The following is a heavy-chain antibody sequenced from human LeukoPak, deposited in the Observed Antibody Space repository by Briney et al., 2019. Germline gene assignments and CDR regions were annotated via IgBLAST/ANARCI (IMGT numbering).Heavy chain of an antibody. V-gene: IGHV3-30*02. J-gene: IGHJ4*02. Sequence: GGSLRLSCAASGFTFSSYGMHWVRQAPGKGLEWVAFIRYDGSNKYYADPVKGRFTISRDNSKNTLYLQMNSLRAEDTAVYYCAKGRPIYYYDSSGYGYFDYWGQGTLVTVSS. D-gene: IGHD3-22*01. CDR1: GFTFSSYG. CDR2: IRYDGSNK. CDR3: AKGRPIYYYDSSGYGYFDY.